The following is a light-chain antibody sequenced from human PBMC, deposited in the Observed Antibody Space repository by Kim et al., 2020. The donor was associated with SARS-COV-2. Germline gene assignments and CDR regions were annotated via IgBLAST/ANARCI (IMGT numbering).Light chain of an antibody. V-gene: IGLV2-23*02. CDR1: SSDVGSYNL. CDR2: EVS. CDR3: CPYAGSSTNYV. Sequence: QSALTQPASVSGSPGQSITISCTGTSSDVGSYNLVSWYQQHPGKAPKLMIYEVSKRPSGVSNRFSGSKSGNTASLTISGLQAEDEADYYCCPYAGSSTNYVFGTGTKVTVL. J-gene: IGLJ1*01.